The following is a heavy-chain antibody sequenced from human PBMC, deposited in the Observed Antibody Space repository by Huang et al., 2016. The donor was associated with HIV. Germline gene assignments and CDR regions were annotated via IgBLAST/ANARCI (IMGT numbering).Heavy chain of an antibody. CDR2: INPNSGGT. Sequence: QVQLVQSGAEVKKPGASVKVSCKASGYTFTGYYMHWVRQAPGQGGEWMGWINPNSGGTNYAQKVQGRVTMTRDTSISTAYMELSRLRSDDTAVYYCAAGVVPAADYYYYYGMDVWGQGTTVTVSS. V-gene: IGHV1-2*02. CDR3: AAGVVPAADYYYYYGMDV. D-gene: IGHD2-2*01. J-gene: IGHJ6*02. CDR1: GYTFTGYY.